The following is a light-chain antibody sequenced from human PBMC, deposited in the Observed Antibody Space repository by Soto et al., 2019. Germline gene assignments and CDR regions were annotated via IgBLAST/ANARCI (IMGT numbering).Light chain of an antibody. V-gene: IGKV3-15*01. CDR2: GAS. CDR3: QQYKNWPTVT. Sequence: ETVMTQSPATLSVSVGERATLSCRASQSVNTNLAWYQQKPGQAPRLLIYGASIRATGVTARFSGSGSGTDFTLTISSLQPEDFAVYFCQQYKNWPTVTFGGGTKADIK. J-gene: IGKJ4*01. CDR1: QSVNTN.